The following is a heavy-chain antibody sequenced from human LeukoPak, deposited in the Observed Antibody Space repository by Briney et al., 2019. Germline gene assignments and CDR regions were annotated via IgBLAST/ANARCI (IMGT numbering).Heavy chain of an antibody. CDR1: GFTFSSYS. CDR3: ARPISVAGTGGYYFDY. CDR2: ISSSSSYI. Sequence: PGGSLRLSCAASGFTFSSYSMNWVRQAPGKGLEWVSSISSSSSYIYYADSVKGRFTISRDNAKNSLYLQMNSLRAEDTAVYYCARPISVAGTGGYYFDYWGLGTLVTVSS. V-gene: IGHV3-21*01. D-gene: IGHD6-19*01. J-gene: IGHJ4*02.